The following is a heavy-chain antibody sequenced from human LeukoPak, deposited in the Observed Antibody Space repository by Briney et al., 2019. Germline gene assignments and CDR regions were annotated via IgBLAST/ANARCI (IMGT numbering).Heavy chain of an antibody. D-gene: IGHD3-3*01. CDR1: GFTFSSRA. CDR2: ISGSGGST. J-gene: IGHJ4*02. CDR3: AKDRSSWYYPFDS. V-gene: IGHV3-23*01. Sequence: PGGSLRLSCAASGFTFSSRAMSWVRQAPGKGLEWVSAISGSGGSTYYADSVKGRFTISRDNSKRTVYLQMNSLRAEDTAVYYCAKDRSSWYYPFDSWGQGTLVTVSS.